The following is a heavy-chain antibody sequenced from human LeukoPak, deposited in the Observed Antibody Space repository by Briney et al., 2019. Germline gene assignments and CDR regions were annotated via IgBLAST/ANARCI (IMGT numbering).Heavy chain of an antibody. V-gene: IGHV4-59*01. CDR2: IYYSGST. J-gene: IGHJ4*02. Sequence: SETLSLTCTVSGGSISSYYWSWIRQPPGKGLEWIGYIYYSGSTNYNPSLKSRVTISVDTSKNQFSLKLSSVTAADTAVYYCARTTLIRYFDRLYLDYFDYWGQGTLVTVSS. D-gene: IGHD3-9*01. CDR1: GGSISSYY. CDR3: ARTTLIRYFDRLYLDYFDY.